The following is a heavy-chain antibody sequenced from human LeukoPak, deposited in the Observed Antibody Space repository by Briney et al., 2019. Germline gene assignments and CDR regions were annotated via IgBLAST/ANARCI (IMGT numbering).Heavy chain of an antibody. CDR1: GGSISSSNW. Sequence: PSETLSLTCAVSGGSISSSNWWSWVSQPPGQGLEWIGEIYHSGSTNYNPSLKSRVTISVDKSKNQFSLRLSSVTAADTAVYYCARVRYGSSNYFDYWGQGTLVTVSS. D-gene: IGHD3-10*01. CDR2: IYHSGST. CDR3: ARVRYGSSNYFDY. J-gene: IGHJ4*02. V-gene: IGHV4-4*02.